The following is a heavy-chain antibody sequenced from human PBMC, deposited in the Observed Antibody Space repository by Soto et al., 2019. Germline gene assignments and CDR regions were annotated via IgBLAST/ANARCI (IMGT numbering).Heavy chain of an antibody. D-gene: IGHD6-6*01. V-gene: IGHV4-39*01. Sequence: SETLSLTSTVSGGSISSSSYYWGWIRQPPGKGLEWIGSIYYSGSTYYNPSLKSRVTISVDTSKNQFSLKLSSVTAADTAVYYCARHYKYSSSSSVRPWYFDLWGRGTLVTVSS. CDR2: IYYSGST. CDR3: ARHYKYSSSSSVRPWYFDL. J-gene: IGHJ2*01. CDR1: GGSISSSSYY.